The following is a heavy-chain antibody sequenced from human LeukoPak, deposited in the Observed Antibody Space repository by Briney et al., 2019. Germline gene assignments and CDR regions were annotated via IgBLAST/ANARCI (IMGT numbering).Heavy chain of an antibody. CDR1: GLTFSTEA. D-gene: IGHD3-22*01. J-gene: IGHJ4*02. CDR3: AREGGSSGYAGYFDH. CDR2: ISDSGTFT. V-gene: IGHV3-23*01. Sequence: GGSLRLSCAVSGLTFSTEAMTWVRQPPGQGLQWVSVISDSGTFTSYADSVKGRFTISRDNSKNTLYLQINSLTVEDTAVYHCAREGGSSGYAGYFDHWGQGTLVTVSS.